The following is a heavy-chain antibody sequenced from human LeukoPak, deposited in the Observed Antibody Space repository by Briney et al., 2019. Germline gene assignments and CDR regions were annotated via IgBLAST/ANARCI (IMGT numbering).Heavy chain of an antibody. CDR1: GFAFGDYA. J-gene: IGHJ4*02. D-gene: IGHD4-23*01. Sequence: QAGGSLRLSCTASGFAFGDYAMNWVRQAPGKGLEWVGFIRSKAYNGTTEYAASVKGRFTISRDDSKSIAYLQMNSLKSEDTAVYYRTSGANSLWGQGTLVTVSS. V-gene: IGHV3-49*04. CDR2: IRSKAYNGTT. CDR3: TSGANSL.